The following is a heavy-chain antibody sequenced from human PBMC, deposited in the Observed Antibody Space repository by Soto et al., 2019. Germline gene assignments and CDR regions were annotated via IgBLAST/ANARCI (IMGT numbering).Heavy chain of an antibody. Sequence: SETLSLTCAVSGASFTSNDWWTWVRQPPGRGLEGIGEIYRTGSTNYNPSLKSRVTISLDKSENQFSLKVTSLTAADTAVYYCASRDPGTSVDYWGQGTLVTVS. CDR2: IYRTGST. D-gene: IGHD1-7*01. CDR1: GASFTSNDW. J-gene: IGHJ4*02. CDR3: ASRDPGTSVDY. V-gene: IGHV4-4*02.